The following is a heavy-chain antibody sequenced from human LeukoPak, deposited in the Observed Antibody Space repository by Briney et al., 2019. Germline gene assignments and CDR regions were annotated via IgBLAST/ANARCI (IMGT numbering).Heavy chain of an antibody. CDR2: IYGDDDK. CDR1: GFSLSTRGVG. Sequence: SGPTLLNPTQTLTLTCSFSGFSLSTRGVGVGWIRQPPGKALECLTLIYGDDDKRYSSSLKSRLSITKDTSKNQVVLTMTNMDPVDTATYYCAATRYRSGENWFDPWGQGTLVTVSS. D-gene: IGHD6-19*01. J-gene: IGHJ5*02. V-gene: IGHV2-5*02. CDR3: AATRYRSGENWFDP.